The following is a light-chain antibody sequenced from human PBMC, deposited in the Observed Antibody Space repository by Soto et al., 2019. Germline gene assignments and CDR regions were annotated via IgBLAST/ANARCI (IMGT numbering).Light chain of an antibody. J-gene: IGLJ1*01. Sequence: QSVLTQPASVSGSPGQSITISCTGTSSDVGGYNYVSWYQQHPGKAPKLMIYDVSNRPSGVSNRYAGSNSDNTASLTISVIQAEDEADYYCSSYSRSSFYVFGTGTKLTVL. CDR1: SSDVGGYNY. CDR3: SSYSRSSFYV. CDR2: DVS. V-gene: IGLV2-14*01.